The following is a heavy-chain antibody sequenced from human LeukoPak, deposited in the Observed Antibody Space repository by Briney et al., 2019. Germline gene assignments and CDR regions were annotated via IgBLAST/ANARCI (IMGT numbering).Heavy chain of an antibody. CDR2: IYSDDRT. CDR3: TRDGDYYDTSGPDV. J-gene: IGHJ6*04. CDR1: GFTVSGNY. D-gene: IGHD3-22*01. V-gene: IGHV3-53*01. Sequence: WGSLRLSCAASGFTVSGNYMSWVRQAPGKGLEWVSVIYSDDRTYYADSVKGRFTISRDSSKNTLYLQMNTLRAEDTAVYYCTRDGDYYDTSGPDVWGKGTTVTVSS.